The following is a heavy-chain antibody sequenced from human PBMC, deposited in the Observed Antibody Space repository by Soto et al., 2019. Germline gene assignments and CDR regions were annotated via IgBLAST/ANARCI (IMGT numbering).Heavy chain of an antibody. Sequence: QVQLQESGPGLVKPSETLSLTCTVSGGSISNYYWSWIRQPPGKGLEWIGYIYYSGSTNYNPSLKSRVTISVDTSKNQFSLKLSSVTAADTAVYYCARRWGTTFDYWGQVTLVTVSS. CDR2: IYYSGST. CDR3: ARRWGTTFDY. V-gene: IGHV4-59*08. D-gene: IGHD3-16*01. J-gene: IGHJ4*02. CDR1: GGSISNYY.